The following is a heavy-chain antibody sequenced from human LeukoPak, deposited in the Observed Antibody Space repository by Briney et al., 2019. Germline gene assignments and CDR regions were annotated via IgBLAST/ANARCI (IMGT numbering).Heavy chain of an antibody. J-gene: IGHJ4*02. CDR3: ARKIAAVGHFDY. CDR2: IYYSGST. V-gene: IGHV4-28*01. D-gene: IGHD6-13*01. Sequence: SQTLSLTCAVSGYSISSDNWWGWIRQPPEKGLEWIGYIYYSGSTLYNSSLKSRVTMSVDTSKNQFSLKLSSVTAVDTAVYYCARKIAAVGHFDYWGQGTLVTVSS. CDR1: GYSISSDNW.